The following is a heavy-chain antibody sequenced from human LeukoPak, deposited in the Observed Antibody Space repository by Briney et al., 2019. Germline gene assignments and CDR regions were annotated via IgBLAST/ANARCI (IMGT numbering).Heavy chain of an antibody. V-gene: IGHV4-39*07. CDR3: ARGGGYYDSSGYYYFDAFDI. CDR1: GYSISSSSYY. Sequence: SETLSLTCTVSGYSISSSSYYWGWIRQPPGKGLEWIGSIYYSGSTYYNPSLKSRVTISVDTSKNQFSLKLSSVTAADTAVYYCARGGGYYDSSGYYYFDAFDIWGQGTMVTVPS. J-gene: IGHJ3*02. CDR2: IYYSGST. D-gene: IGHD3-22*01.